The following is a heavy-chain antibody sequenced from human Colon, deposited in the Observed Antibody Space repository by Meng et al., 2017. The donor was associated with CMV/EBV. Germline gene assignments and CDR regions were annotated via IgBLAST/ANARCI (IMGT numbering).Heavy chain of an antibody. J-gene: IGHJ6*02. CDR3: ARGGLVYDYGEEYYYFYGIDV. V-gene: IGHV4-34*01. D-gene: IGHD5/OR15-5a*01. Sequence: ESLKISCAVSGGSFSGYYWSWIRETPGKGLEWIGEINHRGNTNYNLSLKSRTSISIDTSKNQFSLKVRSVTAADTAVYYCARGGLVYDYGEEYYYFYGIDVWAQGTTVTVSS. CDR2: INHRGNT. CDR1: GGSFSGYY.